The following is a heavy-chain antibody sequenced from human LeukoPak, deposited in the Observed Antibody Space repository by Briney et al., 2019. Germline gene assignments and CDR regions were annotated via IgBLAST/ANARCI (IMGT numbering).Heavy chain of an antibody. D-gene: IGHD6-19*01. Sequence: ASVKVSCKASGYTFTSYGISWVRQAPGQGLEWMGWINAYNGNTNYAQKLQGRVTMTTDTSTSTVYMELRSLRSDDTAVYYCARDLKMGYSSGRYSWGTGSSNDYWGQGTLVTVSS. V-gene: IGHV1-18*01. CDR2: INAYNGNT. CDR3: ARDLKMGYSSGRYSWGTGSSNDY. CDR1: GYTFTSYG. J-gene: IGHJ4*02.